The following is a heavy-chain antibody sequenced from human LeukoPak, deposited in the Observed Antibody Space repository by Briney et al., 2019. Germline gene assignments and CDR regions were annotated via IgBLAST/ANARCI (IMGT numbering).Heavy chain of an antibody. V-gene: IGHV3-23*01. CDR1: GFTFSSYA. CDR2: ISGSGGST. D-gene: IGHD3-3*01. CDR3: AKVPYDLRSLYFDY. J-gene: IGHJ4*02. Sequence: PGGSLRLSCADSGFTFSSYAMSWVRQAPGKGLEWVSAISGSGGSTYYANSVTGRFTISRDNSKNTLYLQMNSLRAEDTAVYYCAKVPYDLRSLYFDYWGQGTLVTVSS.